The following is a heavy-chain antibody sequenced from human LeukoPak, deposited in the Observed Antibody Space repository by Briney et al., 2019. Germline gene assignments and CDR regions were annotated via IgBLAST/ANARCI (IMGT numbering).Heavy chain of an antibody. J-gene: IGHJ6*03. Sequence: PGGSLRLSCAASGFSVSMKYMTWVRQAPGKGLEWVSVIFSGGTTYYADSVKGRFTVSRDNSKNMMYLQMNSLRAEDAAVYYCARFSGPGMQHYYYYMDVWSTGTTVTVSS. CDR2: IFSGGTT. D-gene: IGHD3-10*01. V-gene: IGHV3-53*01. CDR3: ARFSGPGMQHYYYYMDV. CDR1: GFSVSMKY.